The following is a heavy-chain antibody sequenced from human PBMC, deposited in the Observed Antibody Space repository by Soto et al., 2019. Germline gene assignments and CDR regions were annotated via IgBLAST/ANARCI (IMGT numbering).Heavy chain of an antibody. CDR1: GGSIGSSSYY. D-gene: IGHD6-6*01. CDR3: ATHSSSSKNFYYYGMDV. V-gene: IGHV4-39*01. CDR2: IYYSGST. Sequence: LSLTCTFSGGSIGSSSYYWGWIRQPPGKGLEWIGSIYYSGSTYYNPSLKSRVTISVDTSKNQFSLKLSSVTAADTAVYYCATHSSSSKNFYYYGMDVWGQGT. J-gene: IGHJ6*02.